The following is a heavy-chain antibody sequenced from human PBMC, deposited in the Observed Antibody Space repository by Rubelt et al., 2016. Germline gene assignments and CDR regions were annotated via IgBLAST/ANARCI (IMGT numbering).Heavy chain of an antibody. J-gene: IGHJ4*02. CDR1: GYSFTTYS. V-gene: IGHV1-3*01. Sequence: QVQLVQSGAEVKKPGASVKVSCKAAGYSFTTYSIHWVRQAPGQRLEWMGWINAGNGNTKYSQKFKGRVTMTRDTSASTAHMELSSLRSEETAIYYGATGYSSGWYVAYWGQGTLVTVSS. CDR2: INAGNGNT. D-gene: IGHD6-19*01. CDR3: ATGYSSGWYVAY.